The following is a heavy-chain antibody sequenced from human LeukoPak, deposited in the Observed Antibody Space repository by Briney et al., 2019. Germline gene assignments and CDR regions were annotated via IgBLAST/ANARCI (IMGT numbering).Heavy chain of an antibody. D-gene: IGHD6-13*01. V-gene: IGHV4-59*08. CDR1: GGSISNYY. J-gene: IGHJ3*02. CDR3: ARMIAAAASDAFDI. Sequence: SETLSLTCSVSGGSISNYYWSWIRQPPGKGLEWIGYIYHSDNTHYNPSLKSRVTISVDTSKNQFSLKLSSVTAADTAVYYWARMIAAAASDAFDIWGQGTMVTVSS. CDR2: IYHSDNT.